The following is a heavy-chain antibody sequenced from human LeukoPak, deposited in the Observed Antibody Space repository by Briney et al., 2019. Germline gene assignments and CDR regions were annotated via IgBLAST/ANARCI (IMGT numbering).Heavy chain of an antibody. CDR2: IIPILGIV. Sequence: GSSVKVSCKASGGTFSSYAISWVRQAPGQGLEWMGRIIPILGIVNYAQKFQGRVTITADKSTSTAYMELSSLRSEDTAVYYCARGPRITMIVAYYFDYWGQGTLVTVSS. D-gene: IGHD3-22*01. CDR3: ARGPRITMIVAYYFDY. V-gene: IGHV1-69*04. CDR1: GGTFSSYA. J-gene: IGHJ4*02.